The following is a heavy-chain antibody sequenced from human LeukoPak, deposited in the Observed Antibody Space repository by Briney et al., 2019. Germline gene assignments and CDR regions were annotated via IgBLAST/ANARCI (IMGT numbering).Heavy chain of an antibody. CDR2: INPSGDNT. CDR3: ARDNSQGDSAWWFDP. V-gene: IGHV1-46*01. D-gene: IGHD1-26*01. CDR1: GYTFTNNY. J-gene: IGHJ5*02. Sequence: GASVKVSCKVSGYTFTNNYMHWVRQAPGQGLEWMGIINPSGDNTWYAQKFQGRVTMTRDMATSTDYMEVSSLKSEDTAVYYCARDNSQGDSAWWFDPWGQGTLVTVSS.